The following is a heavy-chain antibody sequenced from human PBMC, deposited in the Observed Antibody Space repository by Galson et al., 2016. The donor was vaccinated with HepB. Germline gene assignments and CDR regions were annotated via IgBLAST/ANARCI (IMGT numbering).Heavy chain of an antibody. CDR3: AREQVEASYYGSGSGYYYYYGMDI. J-gene: IGHJ6*02. CDR2: IYSGGTT. CDR1: GFTVSSDY. V-gene: IGHV3-53*01. Sequence: SLRLSCAASGFTVSSDYMSWVRQAPGKGLEWVSVIYSGGTTYYADSVKGRFTTSRDNSKNTLYLQMNSLRPEDTAVYYCAREQVEASYYGSGSGYYYYYGMDIWGQGTTVIVSS. D-gene: IGHD3-10*01.